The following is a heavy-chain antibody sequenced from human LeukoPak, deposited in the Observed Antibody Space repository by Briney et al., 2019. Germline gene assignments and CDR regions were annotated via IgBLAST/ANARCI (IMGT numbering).Heavy chain of an antibody. CDR3: ARSPVTYYYDSSGYYAFDY. V-gene: IGHV4-59*01. Sequence: SETLSLTCTVSGGSISSYYWSLIRQPPGKGLEWIGYIYYSGSTNYNPSLKSRVTISVDTSKNQFSLKLSSVTAADTAVYYCARSPVTYYYDSSGYYAFDYWGQGTLVTVSS. CDR2: IYYSGST. J-gene: IGHJ4*02. D-gene: IGHD3-22*01. CDR1: GGSISSYY.